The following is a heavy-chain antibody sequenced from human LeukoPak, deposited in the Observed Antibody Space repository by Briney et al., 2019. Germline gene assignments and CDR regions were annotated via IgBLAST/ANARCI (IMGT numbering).Heavy chain of an antibody. J-gene: IGHJ4*02. CDR3: ARGPFDY. V-gene: IGHV4-34*01. CDR2: INHSGST. Sequence: SETLSLTCSVYGGSFSGYYWSWIRQPPGKGLEWIGEINHSGSTNYNPSLKSRVTISVDTSKNQFSLKLSSVTAADTAVYYCARGPFDYWGQGTLVTVSS. CDR1: GGSFSGYY.